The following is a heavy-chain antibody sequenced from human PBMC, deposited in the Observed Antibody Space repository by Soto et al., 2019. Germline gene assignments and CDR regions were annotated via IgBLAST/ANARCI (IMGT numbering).Heavy chain of an antibody. CDR1: GGSISSYY. CDR3: ASHSADTLAGWYCDL. V-gene: IGHV4-59*08. CDR2: IYYSGST. J-gene: IGHJ2*01. Sequence: QVQLQESGPALVKPSETLSLTCTVSGGSISSYYWSWIRQPPGKGLEWIGYIYYSGSTNSNPSLTSPVTKSVDTSKNHVSLKLCSASAADTAVYYCASHSADTLAGWYCDLWGRGTLVTVS. D-gene: IGHD3-9*01.